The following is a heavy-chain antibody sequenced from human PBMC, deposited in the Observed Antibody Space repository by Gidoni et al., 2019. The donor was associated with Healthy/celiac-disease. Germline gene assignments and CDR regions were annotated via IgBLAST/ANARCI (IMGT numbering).Heavy chain of an antibody. V-gene: IGHV4-61*02. CDR2: IYTSGST. J-gene: IGHJ4*02. D-gene: IGHD6-19*01. CDR1: GGSISRGSYY. Sequence: QVQLQESGPGLVKPSQTLSLTCTGSGGSISRGSYYWSWIRQPAGKGLEWIGRIYTSGSTNYNPSLKSRVTISVDTSKNQFSLKLSSVTAADTAVYYCASTRDSSGWYSLRFDYWGQGTLVTVSS. CDR3: ASTRDSSGWYSLRFDY.